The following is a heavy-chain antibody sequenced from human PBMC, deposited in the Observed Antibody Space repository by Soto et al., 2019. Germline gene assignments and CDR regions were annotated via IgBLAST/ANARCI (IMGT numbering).Heavy chain of an antibody. V-gene: IGHV1-69*01. J-gene: IGHJ1*01. Sequence: QVQLVQSGAEVKKPGSSVKVSCKASGVTFSSYAISWVRQAPGQGLEWMAGINPIFGTANYAQKLQGRVTITADESTSTAYMELSSLRSEDTAVYYCAREHYYDRLRYFQHWGQGTLVTVSS. CDR2: INPIFGTA. CDR1: GVTFSSYA. CDR3: AREHYYDRLRYFQH. D-gene: IGHD3-22*01.